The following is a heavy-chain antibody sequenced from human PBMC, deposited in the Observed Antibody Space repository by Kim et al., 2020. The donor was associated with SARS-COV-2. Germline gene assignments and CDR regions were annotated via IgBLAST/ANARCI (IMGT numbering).Heavy chain of an antibody. CDR2: ISYDGSNK. V-gene: IGHV3-30*18. CDR1: GFTFSSYG. D-gene: IGHD4-17*01. CDR3: AKILSRAVTTDFDY. J-gene: IGHJ4*02. Sequence: GSLRLSCAASGFTFSSYGMHWVRQAPGKGLEWVAVISYDGSNKYYADSVKGRFTISRDNSKNTLYLQMNSLRAEDTAVYYCAKILSRAVTTDFDYWGQGT.